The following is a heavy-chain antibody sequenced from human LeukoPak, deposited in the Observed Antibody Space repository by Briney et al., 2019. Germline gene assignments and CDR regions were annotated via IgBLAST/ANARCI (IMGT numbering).Heavy chain of an antibody. CDR3: AREYCSSTSCYFW. J-gene: IGHJ4*02. CDR1: GFTFSSYW. D-gene: IGHD2-2*01. CDR2: INNDGSDT. Sequence: GGSLRLSCAASGFTFSSYWMHWVRQAPGKGLVWVSQINNDGSDTTYADSVKGRFTISRDNAKNTLFLQMNSLRAEDTAVYYCAREYCSSTSCYFWWGQGTLVTVSS. V-gene: IGHV3-74*01.